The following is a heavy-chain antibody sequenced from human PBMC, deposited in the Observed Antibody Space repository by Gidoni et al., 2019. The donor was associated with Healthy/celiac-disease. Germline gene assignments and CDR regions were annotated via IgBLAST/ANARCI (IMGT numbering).Heavy chain of an antibody. CDR3: ARDPYYDSSVNYFDY. D-gene: IGHD3-22*01. CDR2: INPNSGGT. J-gene: IGHJ4*02. Sequence: QVQLVQSGAEVKKPGASVKVSCQASGYTFTGYYMHWVRQAPGQGLEWMGRINPNSGGTNYAQKFQGRVTMTRDTSISTAYMELSRLRSDDTAVYYCARDPYYDSSVNYFDYWGQGTLVTVSS. V-gene: IGHV1-2*06. CDR1: GYTFTGYY.